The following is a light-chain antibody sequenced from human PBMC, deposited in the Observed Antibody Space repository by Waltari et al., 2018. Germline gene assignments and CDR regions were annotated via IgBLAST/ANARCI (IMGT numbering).Light chain of an antibody. CDR3: CSYTGDSNFV. V-gene: IGLV2-23*02. Sequence: QSALTQPASVSGSPGQSITISCTGTSSDVGSYRFVSWYQQCPGKAPKLILYEVTKRPSRFSNWFSGSNSGNTASLTIAGVQADDEADYYCCSYTGDSNFVFGTGTKVTVL. CDR1: SSDVGSYRF. CDR2: EVT. J-gene: IGLJ1*01.